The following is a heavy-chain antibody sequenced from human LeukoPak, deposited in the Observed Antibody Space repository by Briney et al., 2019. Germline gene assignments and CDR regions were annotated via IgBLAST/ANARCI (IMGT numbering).Heavy chain of an antibody. J-gene: IGHJ4*02. CDR1: GLTFSKAW. CDR3: TTVSGLYGDYSIEQDY. V-gene: IGHV3-15*01. CDR2: IKSKTDGGTT. D-gene: IGHD4-17*01. Sequence: GGSLRLSCAASGLTFSKAWMSWVRQAPGKGLEWVGRIKSKTDGGTTDYAAPVKGSFTISRDDSKNTLYLQMNSLKTEDTAVYYCTTVSGLYGDYSIEQDYWGQGTLVTVSS.